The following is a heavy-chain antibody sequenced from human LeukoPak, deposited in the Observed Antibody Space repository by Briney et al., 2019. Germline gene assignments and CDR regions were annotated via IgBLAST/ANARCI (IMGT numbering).Heavy chain of an antibody. CDR2: ISGSGGST. D-gene: IGHD6-19*01. V-gene: IGHV3-23*01. CDR3: AKDLAVAGDYYMDV. Sequence: PGGSLRLSCAASGFTFSSYAMNWVRQGPGKGLEWVSAISGSGGSTYYADSVKGRFTISRDNSKNTLYLQMNSLRAEDTAVYHCAKDLAVAGDYYMDVWGKGITVTVSS. CDR1: GFTFSSYA. J-gene: IGHJ6*03.